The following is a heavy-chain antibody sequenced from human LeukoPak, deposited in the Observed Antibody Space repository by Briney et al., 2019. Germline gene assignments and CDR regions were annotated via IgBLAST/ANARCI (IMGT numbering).Heavy chain of an antibody. V-gene: IGHV1-3*01. D-gene: IGHD3-22*01. CDR3: ASLYDSSPRALDY. CDR2: INAGNGDT. CDR1: GYTFTSYA. Sequence: ASVKVSCKASGYTFTSYAMHWVRQAPGQRLEWMGWINAGNGDTKYSQKFQGRVTITRDTSASTAYMELSSLRSEDTAVYYCASLYDSSPRALDYWGQGTLVTVSS. J-gene: IGHJ4*02.